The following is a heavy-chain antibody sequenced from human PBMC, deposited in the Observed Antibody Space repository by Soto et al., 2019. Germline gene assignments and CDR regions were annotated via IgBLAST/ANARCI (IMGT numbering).Heavy chain of an antibody. CDR1: GFTFTSSA. CDR2: IVVGSRNT. Sequence: SVKASCKASGFTFTSSAVQWVRQARGQLLEWLGWIVVGSRNTNYAQKFQERVTITRDMPTSTSYMYLSSLRSEDTAVYYCAAVMVRGVIRFEYGGQGPMVTVSS. D-gene: IGHD3-10*01. J-gene: IGHJ4*02. CDR3: AAVMVRGVIRFEY. V-gene: IGHV1-58*01.